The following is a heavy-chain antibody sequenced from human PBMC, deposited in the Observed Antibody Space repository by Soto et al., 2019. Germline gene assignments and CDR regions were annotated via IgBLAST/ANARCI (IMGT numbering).Heavy chain of an antibody. CDR1: GFTFRNYA. D-gene: IGHD3-16*01. CDR2: ISYDGNNK. V-gene: IGHV3-30-3*01. CDR3: ARPWGQLSTYYYGMDT. J-gene: IGHJ6*02. Sequence: GGSLRLSCAASGFTFRNYAMHWVRQAPGKGLEWVATISYDGNNKYYTDSVKGPFTISRDNSKNTLYLQMNSLRPEDTAVYYCARPWGQLSTYYYGMDTWGQGTTVTVSS.